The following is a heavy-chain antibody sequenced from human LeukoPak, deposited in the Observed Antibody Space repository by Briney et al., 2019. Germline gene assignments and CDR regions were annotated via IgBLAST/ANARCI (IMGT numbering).Heavy chain of an antibody. J-gene: IGHJ4*02. D-gene: IGHD6-13*01. V-gene: IGHV3-23*01. CDR3: AKGFSSSPIGY. CDR1: GLNFRTYA. Sequence: GGSLRLSCAASGLNFRTYAMSWVRQAPGKGLDWVSSMSGSGGGGENTFYADSVKGRFTISRDNSKNTLYLQMNSLRAEDTAVYYCAKGFSSSPIGYWGQGTLVTVSS. CDR2: MSGSGGGGENT.